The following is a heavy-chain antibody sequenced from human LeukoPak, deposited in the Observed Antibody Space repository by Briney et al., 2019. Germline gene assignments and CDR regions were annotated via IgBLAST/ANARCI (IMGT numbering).Heavy chain of an antibody. CDR3: ARDFRYTPDY. D-gene: IGHD5-18*01. V-gene: IGHV3-33*01. J-gene: IGHJ4*02. Sequence: PGGSLRLSCETSGFTFSSYGMHWVRQAPGKGLEWVAVIWYDGSKKYCADSVKGRFTISRDNSKNTLYLQMNSLRAEDTAVYYCARDFRYTPDYWGQGTLVTVSS. CDR2: IWYDGSKK. CDR1: GFTFSSYG.